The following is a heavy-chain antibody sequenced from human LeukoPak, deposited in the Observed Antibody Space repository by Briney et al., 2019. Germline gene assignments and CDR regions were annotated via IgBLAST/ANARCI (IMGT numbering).Heavy chain of an antibody. CDR1: GFTFSRYE. Sequence: GGSLRLSCAASGFTFSRYEMNWVRQAPGKGLEWVSAISGSGGSTYYSDSVKGRFTISRDNSKNTLYLQMNSLRAEDTAVYYCGEWAGGPSIVVVPAAMELVAFDIWGQGTMVSVSS. J-gene: IGHJ3*02. D-gene: IGHD2-2*01. CDR3: GEWAGGPSIVVVPAAMELVAFDI. V-gene: IGHV3-23*01. CDR2: ISGSGGST.